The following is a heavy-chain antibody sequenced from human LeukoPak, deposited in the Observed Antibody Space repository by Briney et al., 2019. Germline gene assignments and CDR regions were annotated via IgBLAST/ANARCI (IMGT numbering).Heavy chain of an antibody. J-gene: IGHJ3*02. CDR3: ATDRSGSHYGNAFDI. CDR1: GYSLTKLS. Sequence: ASVKVSCKLSGYSLTKLSMHWVRQAPGKGLEWMGGFVPEDVESIYAQNLQGRVTMTEDTSTNTAYMELRRLRSEDTAVYYCATDRSGSHYGNAFDIWGQGTMVTVSS. D-gene: IGHD1-26*01. CDR2: FVPEDVES. V-gene: IGHV1-24*01.